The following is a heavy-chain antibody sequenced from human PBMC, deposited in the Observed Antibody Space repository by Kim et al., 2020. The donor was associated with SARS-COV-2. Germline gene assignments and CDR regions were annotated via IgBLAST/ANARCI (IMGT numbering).Heavy chain of an antibody. D-gene: IGHD2-2*02. V-gene: IGHV1-18*01. CDR1: GYTFTSYG. CDR2: ISAYNGNT. J-gene: IGHJ6*03. Sequence: ASVKVSCKASGYTFTSYGISWVRQAPGQGLEWMGWISAYNGNTNYAQKLQGRVTMTTDTSTSTAYMELRSLRSDDTAVYYCAREPPLRCSSTSCYMGYYYYYYMDVWGKGTTVTVSS. CDR3: AREPPLRCSSTSCYMGYYYYYYMDV.